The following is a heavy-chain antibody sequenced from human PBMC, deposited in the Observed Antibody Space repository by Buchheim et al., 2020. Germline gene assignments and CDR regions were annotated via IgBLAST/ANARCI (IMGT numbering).Heavy chain of an antibody. J-gene: IGHJ5*02. CDR2: TYYKSRWFN. V-gene: IGHV6-1*01. CDR1: GDSVSSNSAA. CDR3: AREAWTGTIGTNWFDP. Sequence: QVQLQQSGPGLVKPSQTLSLTCAISGDSVSSNSAAWNWIRQSPSGGLEWLGRTYYKSRWFNDYAVSVESRIIIKSDTSKNQLSLQLNSVTPEDTAMYYCAREAWTGTIGTNWFDPWGQGT. D-gene: IGHD1/OR15-1a*01.